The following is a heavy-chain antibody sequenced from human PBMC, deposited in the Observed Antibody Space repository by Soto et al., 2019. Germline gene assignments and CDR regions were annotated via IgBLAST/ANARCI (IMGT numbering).Heavy chain of an antibody. CDR2: ISASRTTI. CDR1: GFTFTDYS. J-gene: IGHJ6*02. CDR3: ARDGRRCYDLDV. Sequence: EGQLVESGGGLVQPGGSLRLSCTVSGFTFTDYSLNWVRQAPGKGLEWLSYISASRTTIYYAGSVRGRFTVSRDNAKNSLYLQMNSLRDEDTAVYYCARDGRRCYDLDVWGQGTMVTVSS. V-gene: IGHV3-48*02. D-gene: IGHD1-26*01.